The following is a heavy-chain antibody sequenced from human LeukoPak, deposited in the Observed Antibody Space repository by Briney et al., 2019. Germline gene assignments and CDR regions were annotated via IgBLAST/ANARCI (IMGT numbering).Heavy chain of an antibody. V-gene: IGHV3-23*01. Sequence: GGSLRLSCVVSGFTLSSYAMSWVRQAPGKGLEWVAATSSSDSGKYHADSVRGRFTISRDNSKNTVYLQMKRLRAEDAAVYYCARRSDTAVAGAFDYWGQGTLVTVSS. J-gene: IGHJ4*02. CDR1: GFTLSSYA. CDR3: ARRSDTAVAGAFDY. D-gene: IGHD6-19*01. CDR2: TSSSDSGK.